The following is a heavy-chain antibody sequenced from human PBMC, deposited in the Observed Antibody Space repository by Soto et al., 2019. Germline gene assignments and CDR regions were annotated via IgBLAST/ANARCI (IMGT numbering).Heavy chain of an antibody. V-gene: IGHV3-30-3*02. CDR3: AKRKNLEGYYFDY. J-gene: IGHJ4*02. Sequence: GGSLRLSCAACGFTFSSYAMHWVRQAPGEGLEWVAGTSYSGSNKYYADSVKGRFTISRDNFKNTVYLQMNSLRAEDTAVYYCAKRKNLEGYYFDYWGQGTLVTVSS. CDR1: GFTFSSYA. CDR2: TSYSGSNK.